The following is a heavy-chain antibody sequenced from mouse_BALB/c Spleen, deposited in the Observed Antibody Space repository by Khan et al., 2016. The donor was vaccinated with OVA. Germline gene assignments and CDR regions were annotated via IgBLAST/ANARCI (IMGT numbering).Heavy chain of an antibody. D-gene: IGHD1-1*01. V-gene: IGHV5-6*01. CDR3: TRLAYYYDSEGFAY. CDR1: GFTFSTYG. J-gene: IGHJ3*01. CDR2: VSTGGSYT. Sequence: EVQLKESGGDLVKPGGSLKLSCAASGFTFSTYGMSWVRQAPDKRLEWVATVSTGGSYTYYPDSVKGRFTISRDNAKNTLYLQMSGLRSDDTAMFYCTRLAYYYDSEGFAYWGQGTLVTVSA.